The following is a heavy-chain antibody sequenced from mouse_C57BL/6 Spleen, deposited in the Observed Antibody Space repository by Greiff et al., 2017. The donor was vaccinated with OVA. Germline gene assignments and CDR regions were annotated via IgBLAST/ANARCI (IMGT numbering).Heavy chain of an antibody. J-gene: IGHJ3*01. V-gene: IGHV1-54*01. CDR3: ASEGYYYGSSYEAY. CDR1: GYAFTNYL. CDR2: INPGSGGT. D-gene: IGHD1-1*01. Sequence: QVQLQQSGAELVRPGTSVKVSCKASGYAFTNYLIEWVKQRPGQGLEWIGVINPGSGGTNYNEKFKGKATLTADKSSSTAYMQLSSLTSEDSAVYFCASEGYYYGSSYEAYWGQGTLVTVSA.